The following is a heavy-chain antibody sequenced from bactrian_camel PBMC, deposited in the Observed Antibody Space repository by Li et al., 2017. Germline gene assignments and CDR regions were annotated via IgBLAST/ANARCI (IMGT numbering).Heavy chain of an antibody. J-gene: IGHJ4*01. V-gene: IGHV3S53*01. Sequence: QLVESGGGSVQAGGSLRLSCAASRYTTSSSCMGWFRQAPGKEREGVAAIDSVGRTTYADSVKGRFTISKDNAKNTLYLQMNSLEPEDTGMYYCAADLSRHTIATMILGFDYLGQGTQVTVS. D-gene: IGHD4*01. CDR1: RYTTSSSC. CDR3: AADLSRHTIATMILGFDY. CDR2: IDSVGRT.